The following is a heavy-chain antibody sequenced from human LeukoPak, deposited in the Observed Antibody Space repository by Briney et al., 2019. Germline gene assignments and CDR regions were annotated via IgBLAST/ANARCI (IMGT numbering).Heavy chain of an antibody. Sequence: SGGSLRLSCAASGFTFSNYGMHRVRQAPGKGLEWVALIWYDGSNKYYADSVKGRFTISRDNSKNTLYLQMNSLRAEDTAVYYCAGSYYNVFDYWGQGTLVTVSS. CDR3: AGSYYNVFDY. CDR2: IWYDGSNK. D-gene: IGHD3-10*01. CDR1: GFTFSNYG. J-gene: IGHJ4*02. V-gene: IGHV3-33*01.